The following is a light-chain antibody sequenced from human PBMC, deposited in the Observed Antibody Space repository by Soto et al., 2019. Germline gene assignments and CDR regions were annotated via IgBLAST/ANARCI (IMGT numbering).Light chain of an antibody. CDR3: APCDDSLNAFV. Sequence: QSVLTQPPSASGTPGQRVTISCSGSSSNIGGNTVNWYQQLPGTAPKLLIYGNDQRPSGVPDRFSGSKSGTSASLAISGLQSEDEADYYCAPCDDSLNAFVFGTGTKVTVL. J-gene: IGLJ1*01. CDR1: SSNIGGNT. V-gene: IGLV1-44*01. CDR2: GND.